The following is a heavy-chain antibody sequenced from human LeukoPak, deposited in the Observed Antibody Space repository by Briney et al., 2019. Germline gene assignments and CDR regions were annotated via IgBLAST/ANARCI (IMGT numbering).Heavy chain of an antibody. V-gene: IGHV1-18*01. CDR1: GGTFSSYA. Sequence: ASVKVSCKASGGTFSSYAISWVRQAPGQGLEWMGWISAYNGNTNYAQKLQGRVTMTTDTSTSTAYMELRSLRFDDTAVYYCARDDPIVGATMFFWGQGTLVTVSS. D-gene: IGHD1-26*01. CDR3: ARDDPIVGATMFF. J-gene: IGHJ4*02. CDR2: ISAYNGNT.